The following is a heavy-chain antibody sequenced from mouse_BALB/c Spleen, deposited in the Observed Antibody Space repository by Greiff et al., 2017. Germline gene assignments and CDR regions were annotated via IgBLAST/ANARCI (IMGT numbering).Heavy chain of an antibody. J-gene: IGHJ4*01. D-gene: IGHD2-1*01. CDR2: IDPYYGGT. CDR3: AREGKNGNYYAMDY. CDR1: GYSFTGYN. Sequence: EVKLVESGPELEKPGASVKISCKASGYSFTGYNMNWVKQSNGKSLEWIGNIDPYYGGTSYNQKFKGKATLTVDKSSSTAYMQLKSLTSEDSAVYYCAREGKNGNYYAMDYWGQGTSVTVSS. V-gene: IGHV1-39*01.